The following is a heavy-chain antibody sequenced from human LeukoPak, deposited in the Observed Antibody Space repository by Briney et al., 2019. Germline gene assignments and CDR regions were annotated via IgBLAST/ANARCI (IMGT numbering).Heavy chain of an antibody. CDR1: GHSISIYY. J-gene: IGHJ6*03. D-gene: IGHD1-7*01. CDR2: SYHSGST. V-gene: IGHV4-59*07. Sequence: SVPQSLLCILSGHSISIYYWSWTPHPPGKGLEWLGYSYHSGSTDNNPSLKSRVTISLDTSKNQFSLKLSSVTAADTAVYYCARVGNWNYSPYYMDVWGKGTTVTVSS. CDR3: ARVGNWNYSPYYMDV.